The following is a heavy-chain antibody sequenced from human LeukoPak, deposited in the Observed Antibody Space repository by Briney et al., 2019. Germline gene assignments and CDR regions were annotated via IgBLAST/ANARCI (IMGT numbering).Heavy chain of an antibody. CDR2: IYYSGST. V-gene: IGHV4-59*01. Sequence: SETLSLTCTVSGGSISSYYWSWIRQPPGKGLEWIGYIYYSGSTNYNPSLKSRVTISVDTSKNQFSLKLSSVTAADTAVYYCARAQRYVSAFDYWGQGTLSPSPQ. CDR3: ARAQRYVSAFDY. CDR1: GGSISSYY. J-gene: IGHJ4*02. D-gene: IGHD5-12*01.